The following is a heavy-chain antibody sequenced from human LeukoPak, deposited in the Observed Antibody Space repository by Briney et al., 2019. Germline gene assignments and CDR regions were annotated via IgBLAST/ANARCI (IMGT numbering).Heavy chain of an antibody. D-gene: IGHD3-10*01. CDR2: IYPGDSDT. J-gene: IGHJ6*02. CDR1: GYSFTSYW. V-gene: IGHV5-51*01. CDR3: ARRSEITMVRGVISYYGMDV. Sequence: GEPLKISCKGSGYSFTSYWIGWVRQMPGKGLEWMGIIYPGDSDTRYSPSFQGQVTISADKSISTAYLQWSSLKASDTAMYYCARRSEITMVRGVISYYGMDVWGQGTTVTVSS.